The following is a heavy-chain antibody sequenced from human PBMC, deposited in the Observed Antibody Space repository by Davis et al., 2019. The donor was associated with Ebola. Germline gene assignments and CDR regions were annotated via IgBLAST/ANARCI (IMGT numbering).Heavy chain of an antibody. CDR3: ARDVFGIAAR. V-gene: IGHV3-7*03. CDR2: IKQDGSEK. CDR1: GFTFNKYE. J-gene: IGHJ4*02. Sequence: GGSLRLSCAASGFTFNKYEMNWVRQAPGKGLEWVANIKQDGSEKYYVDSVKGRFTISRDNAKNSLYLQMNSLRAEDTAVYYCARDVFGIAARWGQGTLVTVSS. D-gene: IGHD6-6*01.